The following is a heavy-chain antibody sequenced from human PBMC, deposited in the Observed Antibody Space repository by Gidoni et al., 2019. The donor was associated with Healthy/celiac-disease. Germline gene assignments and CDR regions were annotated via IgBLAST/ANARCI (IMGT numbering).Heavy chain of an antibody. D-gene: IGHD2-2*01. Sequence: EGQLLESGGGLVQPGGSLRLPCAASGFTFRSYAMSWVRQAPGKGLEWVSAISGSVGSTYYADSVQGRFTISRDNSKNTLYLQMNSLRAEDTAVYYCAKDHRGLVVPAAPLWFDPWGQGTLVTVSS. J-gene: IGHJ5*02. CDR3: AKDHRGLVVPAAPLWFDP. CDR1: GFTFRSYA. CDR2: ISGSVGST. V-gene: IGHV3-23*01.